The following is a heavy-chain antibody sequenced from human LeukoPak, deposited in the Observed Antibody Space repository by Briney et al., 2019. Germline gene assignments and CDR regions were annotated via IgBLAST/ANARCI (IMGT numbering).Heavy chain of an antibody. D-gene: IGHD2-15*01. J-gene: IGHJ4*02. Sequence: SETLSLTCAVYGGSFSGYYWSWIRQPPGKGLEWIGEINHSGSTNYNPSLKSRVTISVDTSKNQFSLKLSSVTAADTAVYYCARLLEADYFDYWGQGTLVTVSS. CDR3: ARLLEADYFDY. CDR2: INHSGST. CDR1: GGSFSGYY. V-gene: IGHV4-34*01.